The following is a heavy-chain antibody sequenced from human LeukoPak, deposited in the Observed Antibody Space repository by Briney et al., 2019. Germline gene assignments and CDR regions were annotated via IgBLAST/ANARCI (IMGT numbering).Heavy chain of an antibody. J-gene: IGHJ6*03. CDR3: ARGHPMAGQSVSGYYYYYYMDV. CDR2: INHRGSP. Sequence: PSETLSLTCTVSGGSISSYYWSWIRHPPGKGLEWIGEINHRGSPNYNPSLKGRVTISGETSTNRFSIHLTSVTATGTALYFCARGHPMAGQSVSGYYYYYYMDVWGNGTTVTVSS. V-gene: IGHV4-34*01. CDR1: GGSISSYY. D-gene: IGHD5/OR15-5a*01.